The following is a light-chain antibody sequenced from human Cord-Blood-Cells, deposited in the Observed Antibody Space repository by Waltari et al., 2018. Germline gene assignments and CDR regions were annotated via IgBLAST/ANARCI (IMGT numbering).Light chain of an antibody. CDR3: QQYDNLPIT. Sequence: DIQMTQSPSSLSASVGDRVTITGQASQDISNYLNWYQQKPGKAPKLLSYDASNLETVVPSRFSGSGSGTDFTFTISSLQPEDIATYYCQQYDNLPITFGQGTRLEIK. J-gene: IGKJ5*01. CDR1: QDISNY. CDR2: DAS. V-gene: IGKV1-33*01.